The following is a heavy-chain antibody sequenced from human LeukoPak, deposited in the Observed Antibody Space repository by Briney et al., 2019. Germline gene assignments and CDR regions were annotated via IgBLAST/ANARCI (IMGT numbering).Heavy chain of an antibody. CDR3: VRQYSK. V-gene: IGHV4-39*01. CDR2: ISYSGAS. J-gene: IGHJ4*02. D-gene: IGHD5-12*01. Sequence: PSETPSLTCTVSGVSINTGGYYWGWIRQTPGKGLEWIAIISYSGASFYNPSLKSRVTISRDTSKNQFSLRLTSVSAADTAVYYCVRQYSKWGQGTLLTVSS. CDR1: GVSINTGGYY.